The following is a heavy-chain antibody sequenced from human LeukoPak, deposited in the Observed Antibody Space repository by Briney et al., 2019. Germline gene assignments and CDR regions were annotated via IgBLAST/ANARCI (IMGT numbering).Heavy chain of an antibody. CDR2: ISWNSGSI. CDR1: GFTFDDYA. D-gene: IGHD2-2*01. Sequence: GGSLRLSCAASGFTFDDYAMHWVRQAPGKGLEWVSGISWNSGSIGYADSVKGRFTISRDNAKNSLYLQMNSLRAEDTAVYYCARFGVQLPRAPDAFDIWGQGTMVTVSS. CDR3: ARFGVQLPRAPDAFDI. J-gene: IGHJ3*02. V-gene: IGHV3-9*01.